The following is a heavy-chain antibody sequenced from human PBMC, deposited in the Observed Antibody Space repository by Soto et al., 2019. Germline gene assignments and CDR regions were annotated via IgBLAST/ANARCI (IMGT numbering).Heavy chain of an antibody. CDR2: IYYSGST. CDR1: GGSISSYY. D-gene: IGHD2-15*01. CDR3: ASVSIGGPILSH. J-gene: IGHJ4*02. V-gene: IGHV4-59*01. Sequence: SETLSLTCTVSGGSISSYYWSWIRQSPGNGLEWIGYIYYSGSTNYNPSLKSRVTISVDTSKNQFSLKLSSVTAADTAVYYCASVSIGGPILSHWGQGTLVTVSS.